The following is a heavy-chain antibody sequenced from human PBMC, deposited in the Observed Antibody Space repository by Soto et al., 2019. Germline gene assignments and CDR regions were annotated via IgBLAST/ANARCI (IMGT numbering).Heavy chain of an antibody. CDR1: GFTFSSYA. Sequence: TGGFLRLSCAASGFTFSSYAMSWVRQAPGKGLEWVSGISGGGGGTYYANSVKGRFTISRDNSKNTLYMQTNSLRAEDTAEYYCAKHARTSPRYFDYWGQGSLVTVSS. D-gene: IGHD1-7*01. CDR2: ISGGGGGT. CDR3: AKHARTSPRYFDY. V-gene: IGHV3-23*01. J-gene: IGHJ4*02.